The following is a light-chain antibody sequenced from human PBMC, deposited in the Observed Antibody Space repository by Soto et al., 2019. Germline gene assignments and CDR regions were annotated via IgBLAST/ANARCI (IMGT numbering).Light chain of an antibody. CDR2: DDD. V-gene: IGLV1-44*01. CDR1: SANIGEKT. Sequence: QLVLSQPPSASGTPGQRVTISCSGGSANIGEKTVSWYQQFPGTAPTLLIYDDDQRPSGVPDRFSGSKSGTSVSLAISGLRSDDEATYYCAAWDDSLDDPIIFGGGTKVTVL. J-gene: IGLJ2*01. CDR3: AAWDDSLDDPII.